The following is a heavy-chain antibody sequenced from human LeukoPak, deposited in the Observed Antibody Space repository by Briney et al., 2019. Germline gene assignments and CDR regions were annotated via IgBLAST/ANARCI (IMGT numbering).Heavy chain of an antibody. Sequence: SETLSLTCAVYGGSFSGYYWSWIRQPPGKGLGWIGEINHSGSTNYNPSLKSRVTISVDTSKNQFSLKLSSVTAADTAVYYCARHRCSGGSCYPMNWFDPWGQGTLVTVSS. CDR1: GGSFSGYY. V-gene: IGHV4-34*01. CDR3: ARHRCSGGSCYPMNWFDP. D-gene: IGHD2-15*01. J-gene: IGHJ5*02. CDR2: INHSGST.